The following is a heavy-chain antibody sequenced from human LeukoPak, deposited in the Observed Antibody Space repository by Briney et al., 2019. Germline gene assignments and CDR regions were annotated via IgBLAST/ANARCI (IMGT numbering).Heavy chain of an antibody. D-gene: IGHD3-22*01. CDR2: IYTSGST. CDR3: ARDQGYYYDTSGYYDAFDI. CDR1: DDSISSYY. J-gene: IGHJ3*02. Sequence: SETLSLTCTVSDDSISSYYWSWIRQPAGKGLEWIGRIYTSGSTYYNPSLKGRVTMSVDTSKNHFSLKLSSVTAADTAVYYWARDQGYYYDTSGYYDAFDIWGQGTMVTVSS. V-gene: IGHV4-4*07.